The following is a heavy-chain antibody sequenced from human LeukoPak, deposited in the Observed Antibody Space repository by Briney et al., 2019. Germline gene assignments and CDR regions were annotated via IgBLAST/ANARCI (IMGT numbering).Heavy chain of an antibody. D-gene: IGHD6-13*01. CDR3: AREGAAGYYFDY. CDR2: ISSSSSYI. V-gene: IGHV3-21*01. Sequence: GGSLRLSCAASGFSFSIYSMNWVRQAPGKGLEWVSSISSSSSYIYYVDSVKGRFTISRDNAKNSLYLQMNSLRAEDTAVYYCAREGAAGYYFDYWGQGTLVTVSS. J-gene: IGHJ4*02. CDR1: GFSFSIYS.